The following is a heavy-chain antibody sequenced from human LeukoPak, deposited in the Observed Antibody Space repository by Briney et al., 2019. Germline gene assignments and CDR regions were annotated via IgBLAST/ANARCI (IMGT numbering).Heavy chain of an antibody. V-gene: IGHV3-23*01. CDR2: ISGSGGST. D-gene: IGHD1-14*01. CDR3: AKYVTLLRKGTYGMDV. J-gene: IGHJ6*02. CDR1: GFTFSSYA. Sequence: GGSLRLSCAASGFTFSSYAMSWVRQAPGKGLEWVSAISGSGGSTYYADSVNGRFTISRDNSKNTLYLQMNSLKAEDTAVYYCAKYVTLLRKGTYGMDVWGQGPTVTVSS.